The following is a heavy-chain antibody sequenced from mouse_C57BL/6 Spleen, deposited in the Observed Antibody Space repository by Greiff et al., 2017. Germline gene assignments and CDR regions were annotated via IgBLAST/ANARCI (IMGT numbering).Heavy chain of an antibody. CDR2: INSDGGST. D-gene: IGHD1-1*01. CDR3: ARSPIYYYGSSLYYAMDY. Sequence: EVQRVESGGGLVQPGESLKLSCESNEYEFPSHDMSWVRKTPEKRLELVAAINSDGGSTYYPDTMERRFIISRDNTKKTLYLQMSSLRSEDTALYYCARSPIYYYGSSLYYAMDYWGQGTSVTVSS. J-gene: IGHJ4*01. CDR1: EYEFPSHD. V-gene: IGHV5-2*01.